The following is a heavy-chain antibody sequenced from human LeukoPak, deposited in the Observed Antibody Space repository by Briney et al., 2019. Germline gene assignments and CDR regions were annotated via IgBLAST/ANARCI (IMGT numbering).Heavy chain of an antibody. CDR2: ISGSGGST. J-gene: IGHJ4*02. CDR3: AKDPGRAIYDFWSGPFDY. D-gene: IGHD3-3*01. Sequence: GGSLRLSCAASGFTFSSYWMSWVRQAPGKGLEWVSAISGSGGSTYYADSVKGRFTISRDNSKNTLYLQMNSLRAEDTAVYYCAKDPGRAIYDFWSGPFDYWGQGTLVTVSS. CDR1: GFTFSSYW. V-gene: IGHV3-23*01.